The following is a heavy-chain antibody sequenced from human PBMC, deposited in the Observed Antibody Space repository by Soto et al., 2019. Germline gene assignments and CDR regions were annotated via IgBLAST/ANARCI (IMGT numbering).Heavy chain of an antibody. D-gene: IGHD3-22*01. V-gene: IGHV4-31*03. CDR1: GGSISSGGFY. J-gene: IGHJ4*02. CDR3: ARDGQWLKRGFDS. CDR2: IYYTGNA. Sequence: QVQLQESGPRLVKPSQTLSLTCTVSGGSISSGGFYWSWIRQSPGKGLEWIGYIYYTGNASYNPSLKSRVHISVDTSKNQFSLKLSSVTAADTAVYYCARDGQWLKRGFDSWGQGTLVSVSS.